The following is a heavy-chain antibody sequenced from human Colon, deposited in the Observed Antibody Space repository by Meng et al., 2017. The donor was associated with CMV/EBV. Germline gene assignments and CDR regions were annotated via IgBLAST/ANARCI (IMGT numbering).Heavy chain of an antibody. D-gene: IGHD5-18*01. V-gene: IGHV3-23*01. CDR3: ARHNTKYGYGRDYFEY. CDR1: GLSFKSYA. CDR2: ISSSGDET. Sequence: GESLKISCAFSGLSFKSYAMTWVRQAPGQGLEWVAVISSSGDETYYADSVQGRFTISRDNSNNTLYLQMRSLRAEDTAVYYCARHNTKYGYGRDYFEYWGQGVLVTVSS. J-gene: IGHJ4*01.